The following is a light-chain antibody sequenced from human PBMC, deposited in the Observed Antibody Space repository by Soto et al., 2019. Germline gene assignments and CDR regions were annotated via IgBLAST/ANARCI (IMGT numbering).Light chain of an antibody. CDR1: SRYVGNYNY. Sequence: QSVLTQSGSVSGSPGQSITISCTGTSRYVGNYNYVSWYQQHPGEVPKLIIFNVNNRPSGVSNRFSGSKSGNTASLTISGLQAEDEADYYCSSFTSSTTYVFGTGTKVTVL. J-gene: IGLJ1*01. CDR3: SSFTSSTTYV. CDR2: NVN. V-gene: IGLV2-14*01.